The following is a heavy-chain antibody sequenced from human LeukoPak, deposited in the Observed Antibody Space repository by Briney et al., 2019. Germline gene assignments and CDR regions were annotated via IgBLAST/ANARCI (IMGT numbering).Heavy chain of an antibody. V-gene: IGHV4-59*01. CDR2: IYYSGST. Sequence: PSETLSLTCTVSGGSISSYYWSWIRQPPGKGLEWIGYIYYSGSTKYNPSLKSRVTISVDTSKNQFSLKLSSVTAADTALYYCARDERSRYYYMDVWGKGTTVTVSS. CDR1: GGSISSYY. J-gene: IGHJ6*03. CDR3: ARDERSRYYYMDV.